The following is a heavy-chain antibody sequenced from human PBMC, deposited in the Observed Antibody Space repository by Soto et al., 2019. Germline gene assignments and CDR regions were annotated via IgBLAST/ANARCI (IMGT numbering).Heavy chain of an antibody. CDR2: IDHRGTT. J-gene: IGHJ4*02. D-gene: IGHD5-12*01. Sequence: QAQLHESGPGLVKPSETLSLSCTVSGASVNSNYWSWIRQSPGKGLEWIGYIDHRGTTNYNPSLKSRVTIPSDTPKNQFSLRLSSVTAVDTAVYYCATGGGWLPDTWGQGTLVTVSS. CDR1: GASVNSNY. V-gene: IGHV4-59*02. CDR3: ATGGGWLPDT.